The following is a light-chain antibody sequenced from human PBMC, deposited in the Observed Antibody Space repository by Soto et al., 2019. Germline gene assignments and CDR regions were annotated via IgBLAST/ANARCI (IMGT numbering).Light chain of an antibody. CDR1: QDIRSS. J-gene: IGKJ4*01. V-gene: IGKV1-33*01. Sequence: DIQMTQSPSSLSASVGDTVTITCQASQDIRSSLSWYQHRLGKAPNLLIYDASILETGVPSSFRESGSGKNFSLLIHGLQPEDFATSFCQQYDSYPPRVPLGGGTNVEIK. CDR3: QQYDSYPPRVP. CDR2: DAS.